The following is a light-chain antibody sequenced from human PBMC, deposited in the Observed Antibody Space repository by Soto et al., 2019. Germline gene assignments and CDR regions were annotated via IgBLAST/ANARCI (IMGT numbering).Light chain of an antibody. Sequence: DIQMTQSPSTLSAYVGDRVTITCRASQSISSWLTWYQQKPGKAPKLLIYDASSLESGVPSRFSGSGSGTEFTLTISSLQPDDFATYYCQQDNSYLLTFCGVAKVDIK. CDR2: DAS. CDR1: QSISSW. V-gene: IGKV1-5*01. J-gene: IGKJ4*01. CDR3: QQDNSYLLT.